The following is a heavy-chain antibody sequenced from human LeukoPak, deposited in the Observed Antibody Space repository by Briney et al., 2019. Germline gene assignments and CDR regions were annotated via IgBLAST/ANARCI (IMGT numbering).Heavy chain of an antibody. CDR3: ARVKQLWLRVRYYFDY. CDR1: GGSFSGYY. Sequence: PSETLSLTCAVYGGSFSGYYWSWIRQPPGKGLEWIGEINHSGSTNYNPSLESRVTISVDTSKNQFSLKLSSVTAADTAVYYCARVKQLWLRVRYYFDYWGQGTLVTVSS. D-gene: IGHD5-18*01. V-gene: IGHV4-34*01. J-gene: IGHJ4*02. CDR2: INHSGST.